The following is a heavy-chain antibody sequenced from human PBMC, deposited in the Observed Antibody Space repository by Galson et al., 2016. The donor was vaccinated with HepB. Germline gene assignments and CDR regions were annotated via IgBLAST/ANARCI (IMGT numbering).Heavy chain of an antibody. J-gene: IGHJ3*02. D-gene: IGHD3-3*01. CDR1: GFSISGYA. Sequence: SLRLSCAASGFSISGYAMHWVRQAPGKGLEWVAFMSHDENNEQYPDSVKGRFAISRDNPRNVLYLQMNNLRIEDAAVYYCTRVGFGVILGDAFDIWGRGTMVTVSS. V-gene: IGHV3-30*09. CDR2: MSHDENNE. CDR3: TRVGFGVILGDAFDI.